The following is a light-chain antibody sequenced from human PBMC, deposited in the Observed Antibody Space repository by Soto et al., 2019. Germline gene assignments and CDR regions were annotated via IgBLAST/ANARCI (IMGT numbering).Light chain of an antibody. CDR2: EGS. J-gene: IGLJ2*01. V-gene: IGLV2-23*03. CDR1: SSDVGSYNL. Sequence: QSALTQPASVSGSPGQSITISCTGTSSDVGSYNLASWYQQHPGKAPKLMIYEGSKRPSGVSNRFSGSKSGNTASLTISGLQAEDEADYYCYSYAHISTFEVFGGGTKVTVL. CDR3: YSYAHISTFEV.